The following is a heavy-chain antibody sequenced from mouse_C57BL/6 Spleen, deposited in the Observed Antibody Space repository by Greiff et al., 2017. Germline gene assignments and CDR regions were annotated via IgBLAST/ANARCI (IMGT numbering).Heavy chain of an antibody. CDR1: GYTFTDYN. CDR3: AREADHYYGTMDY. V-gene: IGHV1-18*01. CDR2: INPNNGGT. D-gene: IGHD1-1*01. Sequence: VQLKESGPELVKPGASVKIPCKASGYTFTDYNMDWVKQSHGKSLEWIGDINPNNGGTIYNQKFKGKATVTVDKSSSTAYMELRSLTSEDTAVYYCAREADHYYGTMDYWGQGTSGTVSS. J-gene: IGHJ4*01.